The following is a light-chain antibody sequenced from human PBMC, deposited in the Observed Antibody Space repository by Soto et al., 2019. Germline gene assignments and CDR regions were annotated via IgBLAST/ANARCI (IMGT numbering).Light chain of an antibody. CDR1: QSVSTNY. CDR2: RAS. V-gene: IGKV3-20*01. CDR3: QQYGSSPLT. Sequence: EIVLTQSPGTLSLSPGERATLSCRASQSVSTNYLAWYQQKPGQAPKVLIYRASSRATGVPDRFSDSGSGTDFTLTITRLEPEDFAVYYCQQYGSSPLTFGGGTKVDIK. J-gene: IGKJ4*01.